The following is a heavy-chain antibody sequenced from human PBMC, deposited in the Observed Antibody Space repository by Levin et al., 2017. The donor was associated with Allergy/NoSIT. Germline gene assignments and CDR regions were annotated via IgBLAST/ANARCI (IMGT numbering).Heavy chain of an antibody. Sequence: GESLKISCAASGFTFSSYAMSWVRQAPGKGLEWVSAISGSGGSTYYADSVKGRFTISRDNSKNTLYLQMNSLRAEDTAVYYCAKGSSGWSYGMDVWGQGTTVTVSS. CDR1: GFTFSSYA. J-gene: IGHJ6*02. CDR2: ISGSGGST. V-gene: IGHV3-23*01. CDR3: AKGSSGWSYGMDV. D-gene: IGHD6-19*01.